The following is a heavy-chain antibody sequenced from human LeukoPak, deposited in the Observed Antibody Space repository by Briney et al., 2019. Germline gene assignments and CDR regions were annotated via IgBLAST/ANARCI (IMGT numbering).Heavy chain of an antibody. CDR2: INPSGGST. D-gene: IGHD7-27*01. CDR1: GYTFTGYY. V-gene: IGHV1-46*01. J-gene: IGHJ4*02. Sequence: ASVKVSCKASGYTFTGYYMHWVRQAPGQGLEWMGIINPSGGSTSYAQKFQGRVTMTRDMSTSTVYMELSSLRSEDTAVYYCARGWVTGGDFDYWGQGTLVTVSS. CDR3: ARGWVTGGDFDY.